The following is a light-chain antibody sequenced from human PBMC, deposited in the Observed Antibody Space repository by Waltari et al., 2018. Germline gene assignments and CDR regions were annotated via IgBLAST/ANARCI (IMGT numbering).Light chain of an antibody. CDR1: QSVSSN. Sequence: EIVMTQSPATLSVSPGERATPPCRDSQSVSSNLSWYQQKPGQAPRLLIYGASTRATGIPARFSGSGSGTEFTLTISSLQSEDFAVYYCQQYNNWPPLTFGGGTKVEIK. J-gene: IGKJ4*01. CDR3: QQYNNWPPLT. CDR2: GAS. V-gene: IGKV3-15*01.